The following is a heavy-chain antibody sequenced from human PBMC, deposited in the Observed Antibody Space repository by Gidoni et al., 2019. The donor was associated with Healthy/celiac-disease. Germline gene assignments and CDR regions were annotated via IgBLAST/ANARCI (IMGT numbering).Heavy chain of an antibody. D-gene: IGHD3-3*01. J-gene: IGHJ4*02. V-gene: IGHV3-21*01. CDR3: ARGSITIFGVVTY. CDR2: ISSSSSYI. Sequence: GKGLEWVSSISSSSSYIYYADSVKGRFTISRDNAKNSLYLQMNSLRAEDTAVYYCARGSITIFGVVTYWGQGTLVTVSS.